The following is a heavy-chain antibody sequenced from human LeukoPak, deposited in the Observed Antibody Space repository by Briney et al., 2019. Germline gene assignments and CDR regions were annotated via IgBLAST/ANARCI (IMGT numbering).Heavy chain of an antibody. D-gene: IGHD3-10*01. CDR2: INHSGSA. V-gene: IGHV4-34*01. Sequence: SETLSLTCAVYDGSFSGYYCSWVRQPPGKGLEWIGEINHSGSANYNPSLKSRVTISVDTSKNQFSLKLSSVTAADTAVYYCARPRGYYGSGSYYDWGQGTLVTVSS. J-gene: IGHJ4*02. CDR1: DGSFSGYY. CDR3: ARPRGYYGSGSYYD.